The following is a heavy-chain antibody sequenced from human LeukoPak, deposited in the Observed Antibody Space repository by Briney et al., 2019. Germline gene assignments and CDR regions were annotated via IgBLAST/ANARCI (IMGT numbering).Heavy chain of an antibody. CDR3: ARASMRRRDGYNRHYEIDH. D-gene: IGHD5-24*01. CDR2: VYYTDKT. CDR1: NVSFSNYY. Sequence: SEPLSLTCTVSNVSFSNYYWTWIRQSPGKALEWIGYVYYTDKTHYNPSLKSRVFISADTSQNQFYLRLSSVTAADTAVYYCARASMRRRDGYNRHYEIDHWGQGTLVTVSS. J-gene: IGHJ1*01. V-gene: IGHV4-59*01.